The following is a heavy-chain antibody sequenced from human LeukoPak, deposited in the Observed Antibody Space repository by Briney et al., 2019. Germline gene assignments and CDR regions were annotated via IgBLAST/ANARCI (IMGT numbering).Heavy chain of an antibody. V-gene: IGHV4-34*01. CDR2: INHSGST. J-gene: IGHJ6*02. D-gene: IGHD2-15*01. CDR3: ARGRLGGYCSGGSCSYYYYYGMDV. Sequence: PGGSLRLSCAASGFTFSSYAMHWIRQPPGKGLEWIGEINHSGSTNYNPSLKSRVTISVDTSKNQFSLKLSSVTAADTAVYYCARGRLGGYCSGGSCSYYYYYGMDVWGQGTTVTVSS. CDR1: GFTFSSYA.